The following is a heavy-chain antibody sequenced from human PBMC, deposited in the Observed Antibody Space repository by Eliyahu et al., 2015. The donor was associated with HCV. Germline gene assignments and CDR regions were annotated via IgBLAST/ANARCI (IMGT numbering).Heavy chain of an antibody. D-gene: IGHD1-7*01. Sequence: QVQLLESGGGVVXPGRSLRLSCAASGFTFSTYAMHWVRRAPGKGLQWVTVISYDGTXKYYADSVKGRFTISRDNSKNTLYLQMNSLKAEDTAVYYCARGDRELLASTALAYWGQGTLVSVSS. CDR3: ARGDRELLASTALAY. CDR2: ISYDGTXK. CDR1: GFTFSTYA. J-gene: IGHJ4*02. V-gene: IGHV3-30-3*01.